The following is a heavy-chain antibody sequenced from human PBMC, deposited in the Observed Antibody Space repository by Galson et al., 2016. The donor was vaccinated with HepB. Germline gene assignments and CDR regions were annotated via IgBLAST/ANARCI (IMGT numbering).Heavy chain of an antibody. V-gene: IGHV3-21*01. CDR1: GFTFSSYS. D-gene: IGHD3-10*01. Sequence: SLRLSCAASGFTFSSYSMNWVRQAPGKGLEWVSSISSRSSYIYHADSVKCRFTISRDNAKNSLYLQMNSLRAEDTAVYYCARAFSRESGFDYWGQGTLVTVSS. CDR3: ARAFSRESGFDY. J-gene: IGHJ4*02. CDR2: ISSRSSYI.